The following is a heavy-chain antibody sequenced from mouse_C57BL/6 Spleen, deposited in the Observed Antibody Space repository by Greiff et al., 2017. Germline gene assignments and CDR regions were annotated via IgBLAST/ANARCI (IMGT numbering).Heavy chain of an antibody. D-gene: IGHD2-4*01. CDR2: IYPGSGNT. Sequence: VQLQQSGAELVRPGASVKLSCKASGYTFTDYYINWVKQRPGQGLEWIARIYPGSGNTYYTEKFKGKATLTAEKSSSTAYMQLSSLTSEDSAVYFWARGNYDYEYFDYWGQGTTLTVSS. CDR1: GYTFTDYY. J-gene: IGHJ2*01. CDR3: ARGNYDYEYFDY. V-gene: IGHV1-76*01.